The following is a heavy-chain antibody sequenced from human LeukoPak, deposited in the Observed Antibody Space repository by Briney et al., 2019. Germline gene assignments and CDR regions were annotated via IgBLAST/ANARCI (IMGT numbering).Heavy chain of an antibody. CDR2: FGTRSTSI. V-gene: IGHV3-21*01. D-gene: IGHD3-22*01. CDR3: AREVSEGFDF. CDR1: GFIFNTFW. J-gene: IGHJ4*02. Sequence: GGSLRLSCAASGFIFNTFWMNWVRLTPGKGLEWVSSFGTRSTSIYHAGSVKGRFAISRDNAKNSLYLQMNSLRAEDTALYYCAREVSEGFDFWGQGTLVTVSS.